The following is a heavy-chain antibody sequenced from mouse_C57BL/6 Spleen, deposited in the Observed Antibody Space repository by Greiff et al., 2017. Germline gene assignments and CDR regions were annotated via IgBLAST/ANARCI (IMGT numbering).Heavy chain of an antibody. CDR1: GYAFSSSW. D-gene: IGHD2-1*01. CDR2: IYPGDGDT. V-gene: IGHV1-82*01. CDR3: AKDGGNYEYFDV. J-gene: IGHJ1*03. Sequence: QVQLQQSGPELVKPGASVKISCKASGYAFSSSWMNWVKQRPGKGLEWIGRIYPGDGDTNYNGKFKGKATLTADKSSSTAYMQLSSLTSEDSAVYFCAKDGGNYEYFDVWGTGTTVTVSS.